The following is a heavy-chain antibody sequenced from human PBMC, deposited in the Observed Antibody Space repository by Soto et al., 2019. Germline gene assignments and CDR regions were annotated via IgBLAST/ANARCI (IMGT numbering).Heavy chain of an antibody. CDR3: ARDFYYDSSGYTFDD. Sequence: ASVKVSCKASGYTFTSYGISWVRQAPGQGLEWMGWISAYNGNTNYAQKLQGRVTMTTDTSTSTAYMELRSLRSDDTAVYYCARDFYYDSSGYTFDDWGQGALVTVSS. J-gene: IGHJ4*02. V-gene: IGHV1-18*01. CDR2: ISAYNGNT. CDR1: GYTFTSYG. D-gene: IGHD3-22*01.